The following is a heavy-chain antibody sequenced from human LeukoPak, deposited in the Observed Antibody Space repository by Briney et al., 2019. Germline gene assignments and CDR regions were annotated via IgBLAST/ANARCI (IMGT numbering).Heavy chain of an antibody. D-gene: IGHD6-19*01. CDR3: AKDRYSSGFNWFDP. Sequence: WGSLRLSCAASGFTFSTYDMHWLRQAPGKGLEWVAFIRSDESNKLYADSVKGRFTISRDNSKNTLYLQMNSLRAEDTAVYYCAKDRYSSGFNWFDPWGQGTLVTVSS. CDR1: GFTFSTYD. V-gene: IGHV3-30*02. CDR2: IRSDESNK. J-gene: IGHJ5*02.